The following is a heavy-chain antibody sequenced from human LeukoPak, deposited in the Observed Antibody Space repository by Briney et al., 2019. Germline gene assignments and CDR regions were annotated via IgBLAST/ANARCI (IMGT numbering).Heavy chain of an antibody. V-gene: IGHV3-49*03. CDR1: GFTFADYA. CDR3: ARAEGVY. CDR2: IKSNAYGGTT. J-gene: IGHJ4*02. Sequence: GGSLRLSCTTSGFTFADYAMTWFRQAPGKGLEWVAFIKSNAYGGTTEYAASVEGRFTISRDDYRSIAYLQMNSLRAEDTAVYYCARAEGVYWGQGTLVTVSS.